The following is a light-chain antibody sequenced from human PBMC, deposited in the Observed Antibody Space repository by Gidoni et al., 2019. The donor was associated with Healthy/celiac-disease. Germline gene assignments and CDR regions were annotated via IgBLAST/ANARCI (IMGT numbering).Light chain of an antibody. V-gene: IGKV1-39*01. CDR3: QQSYSTLPFT. Sequence: DIQMTPSPSSLSASVGDRVTITCRASQSISRYLNWYQQKPGKPPKLLIYASSSLQSGVPSRFSGSGSGTDVTLTISSLQPEDFATYYCQQSYSTLPFTFGQGTRLEIK. CDR2: ASS. CDR1: QSISRY. J-gene: IGKJ5*01.